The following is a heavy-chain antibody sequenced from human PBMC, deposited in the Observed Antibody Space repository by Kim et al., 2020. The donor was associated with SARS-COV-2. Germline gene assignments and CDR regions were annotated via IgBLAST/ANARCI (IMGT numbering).Heavy chain of an antibody. D-gene: IGHD6-13*01. CDR1: GGSFSGYY. V-gene: IGHV4-34*01. CDR2: INHSGST. CDR3: ARGKASSIAAAGPERPFDY. J-gene: IGHJ4*02. Sequence: SETLSLTCAVYGGSFSGYYWSWIRQPPGKGLEWIGEINHSGSTNYNPSLKSRVTISVDTSKNQFSLKLSSVTAADTAVYYCARGKASSIAAAGPERPFDYWGQGTLVTVSS.